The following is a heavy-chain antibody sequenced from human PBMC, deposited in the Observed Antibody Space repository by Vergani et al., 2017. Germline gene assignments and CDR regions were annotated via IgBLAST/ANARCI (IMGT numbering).Heavy chain of an antibody. V-gene: IGHV5-51*01. J-gene: IGHJ4*02. CDR2: IYPADSDT. D-gene: IGHD1-1*01. CDR1: EYSFGNYW. CDR3: ARHTTYTDS. Sequence: EVELVQSGPEMRKPGESLKISCKGSEYSFGNYWIGWVRQMPGKGLEWMGIIYPADSDTRYSPSFQGQVTISADKSISTAFLQWDSLKPSDTALYYCARHTTYTDSWGQGTLVTVS.